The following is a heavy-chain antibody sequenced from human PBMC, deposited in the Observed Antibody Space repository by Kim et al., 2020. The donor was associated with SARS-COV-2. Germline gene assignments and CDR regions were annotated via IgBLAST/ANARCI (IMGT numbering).Heavy chain of an antibody. D-gene: IGHD3-10*01. Sequence: LKSRVTISVATSKNQFSLKLSSVTAADTAVYYCARADVGSITMFRGVISLWGQGTLVTVSS. CDR3: ARADVGSITMFRGVISL. J-gene: IGHJ4*02. V-gene: IGHV4-59*01.